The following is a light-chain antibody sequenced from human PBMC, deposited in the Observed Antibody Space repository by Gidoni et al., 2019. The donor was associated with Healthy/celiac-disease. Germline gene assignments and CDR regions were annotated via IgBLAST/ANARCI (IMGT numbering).Light chain of an antibody. J-gene: IGKJ4*01. CDR1: QSVSSY. V-gene: IGKV3-11*01. CDR3: QQRSNWPLT. CDR2: DAS. Sequence: EIVLTQSPATLSLSPGERATLPCRASQSVSSYLAWYHQKPGQAPRLLISDASNRATGIPARFSGSGSGTDFTLTISSLEPEDFAVYYCQQRSNWPLTFGGGTKVEIK.